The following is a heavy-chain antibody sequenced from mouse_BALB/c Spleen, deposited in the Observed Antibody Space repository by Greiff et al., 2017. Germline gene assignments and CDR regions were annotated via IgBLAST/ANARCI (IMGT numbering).Heavy chain of an antibody. J-gene: IGHJ3*01. CDR2: ISSGSSTI. CDR1: GFTFSSFG. Sequence: DVQLVESGGGLVQPGGSRKLSCAASGFTFSSFGMHWVRQAPEKGLEWVAYISSGSSTIYYADTVKGRFTISRDNPKNTLFLQMTSLRSEDTAMYYCARVGYRYDEFAYWGQGTLVTVSA. D-gene: IGHD2-14*01. V-gene: IGHV5-17*02. CDR3: ARVGYRYDEFAY.